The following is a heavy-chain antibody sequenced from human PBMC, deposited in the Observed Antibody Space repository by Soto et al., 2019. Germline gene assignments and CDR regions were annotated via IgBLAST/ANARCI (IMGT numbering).Heavy chain of an antibody. CDR1: GGTFSSYA. D-gene: IGHD3-10*01. CDR2: IIPIFGTA. J-gene: IGHJ1*01. Sequence: SVKVSGKASGGTFSSYAISWVRQAPGQGLEWMGGIIPIFGTANYAQKFQGRVTITADESTSTAYMELSSLRSEDTGVYYCARDEFAEYFQHWGQGTLVTVSS. CDR3: ARDEFAEYFQH. V-gene: IGHV1-69*13.